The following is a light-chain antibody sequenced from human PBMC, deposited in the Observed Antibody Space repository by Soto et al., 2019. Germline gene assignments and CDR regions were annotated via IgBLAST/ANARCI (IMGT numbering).Light chain of an antibody. J-gene: IGLJ3*02. V-gene: IGLV1-47*01. CDR2: EGS. CDR3: CSYAGSRTFV. Sequence: QSVLTQPPSASGTPGQRVTVSCSGSSSNIETNYVYWYQQLPGTAPKLIIYEGSKRPSGISHRFSGSKSDNTASLTISGLRAEDEAHYHCCSYAGSRTFVFGGGTKLTVL. CDR1: SSNIETNY.